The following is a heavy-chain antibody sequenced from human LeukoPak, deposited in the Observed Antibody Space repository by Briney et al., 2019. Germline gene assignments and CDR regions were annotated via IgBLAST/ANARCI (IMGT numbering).Heavy chain of an antibody. CDR2: ISGSGGST. D-gene: IGHD3-22*01. CDR3: AKSVQEFNYYDSSGWDY. Sequence: PGGSLRLSCAASGFTFSSYAMSWVRQAPGKGLEWVSAISGSGGSTYYADSVKGRFTISRDNSKNTLYLQMNSLRAEDTAVYYCAKSVQEFNYYDSSGWDYXGQGTLVTVS. J-gene: IGHJ4*02. CDR1: GFTFSSYA. V-gene: IGHV3-23*01.